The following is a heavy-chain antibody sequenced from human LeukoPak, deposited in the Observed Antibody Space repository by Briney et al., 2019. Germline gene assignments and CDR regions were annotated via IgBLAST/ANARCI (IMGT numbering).Heavy chain of an antibody. D-gene: IGHD2-21*02. J-gene: IGHJ4*02. CDR1: GFTFSMYA. Sequence: GGSLRLSCAASGFTFSMYAMSWVRQAPGKGLEWVSSISGSGGSTYYADSVKGRFTISRDNSKNTLYLQVNSLRAEDTAVYYCAKGTPHCGGDCYVFDYWGQGTLVTVFS. V-gene: IGHV3-23*01. CDR3: AKGTPHCGGDCYVFDY. CDR2: ISGSGGST.